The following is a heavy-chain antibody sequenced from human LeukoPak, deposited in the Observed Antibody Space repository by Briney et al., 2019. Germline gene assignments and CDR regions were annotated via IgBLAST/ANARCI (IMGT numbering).Heavy chain of an antibody. V-gene: IGHV4-59*08. CDR2: IYYTGTT. J-gene: IGHJ3*02. Sequence: KPSETLSLTCSVSGGSIGTFYWSWVRQPPGKRLEWLGYIYYTGTTDSNPSLKSRVTISVDTSKNQFSLKLSSVTAADTAVYYCASIAGGDAFDIWGQGTMVTVSS. CDR1: GGSIGTFY. CDR3: ASIAGGDAFDI. D-gene: IGHD1-26*01.